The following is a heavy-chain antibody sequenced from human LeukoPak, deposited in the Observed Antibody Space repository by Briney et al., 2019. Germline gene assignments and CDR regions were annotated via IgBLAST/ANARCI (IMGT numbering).Heavy chain of an antibody. CDR2: FDPEDGET. CDR1: GYTLTELP. V-gene: IGHV1-24*01. CDR3: ATVNDFWSGFGF. J-gene: IGHJ4*02. Sequence: ASVKVSCKVSGYTLTELPMHWVRQAPGKGLEWMGGFDPEDGETIYAQKFQGRVTMTEDTSTDTAYMELSSLRSEDTAVYYCATVNDFWSGFGFWGQGTLVTVSS. D-gene: IGHD3-3*01.